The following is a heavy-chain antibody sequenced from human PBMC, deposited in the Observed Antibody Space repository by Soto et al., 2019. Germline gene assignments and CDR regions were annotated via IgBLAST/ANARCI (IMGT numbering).Heavy chain of an antibody. CDR1: GYTFTGYY. CDR2: INPNSGGT. V-gene: IGHV1-2*02. D-gene: IGHD3-10*01. CDR3: ARVAGYGSGSYLGYFDY. Sequence: GASVKVSCKASGYTFTGYYMHWVRQAPGQGLEWMGWINPNSGGTNYAQKFQGRVTMTRDTSISTAYMELSRLRSDDTAVYYCARVAGYGSGSYLGYFDYWGQGTLVTVSS. J-gene: IGHJ4*02.